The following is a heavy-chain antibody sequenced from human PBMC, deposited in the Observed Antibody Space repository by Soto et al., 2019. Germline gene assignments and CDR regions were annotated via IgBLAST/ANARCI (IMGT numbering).Heavy chain of an antibody. CDR2: IYHRGYT. J-gene: IGHJ5*02. Sequence: SETLSLTCGVSGYSISTGDYWAWIRQPPGKDLEWIGSIYHRGYTYYNSSLKSRVTISVDKSKNQFSLKLSSVTAADTAVYYCARGACSSTSCYGGFDAWGQGALVTVSS. CDR1: GYSISTGDY. V-gene: IGHV4-38-2*01. D-gene: IGHD2-2*01. CDR3: ARGACSSTSCYGGFDA.